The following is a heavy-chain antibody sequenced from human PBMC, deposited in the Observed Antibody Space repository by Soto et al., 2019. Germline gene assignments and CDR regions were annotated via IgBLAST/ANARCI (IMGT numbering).Heavy chain of an antibody. CDR2: ISAYNGNT. CDR1: GYTVTSYG. D-gene: IGHD2-15*01. Sequence: ASVKVACKASGYTVTSYGISWVRQAPGQGLEWMGWISAYNGNTNYAQKLQGRVTMTTDTSTSTAYMELRSLRSDDTAVYYCARGRYCSGGSCQNWFDPWGQGTLVTVSS. CDR3: ARGRYCSGGSCQNWFDP. J-gene: IGHJ5*02. V-gene: IGHV1-18*01.